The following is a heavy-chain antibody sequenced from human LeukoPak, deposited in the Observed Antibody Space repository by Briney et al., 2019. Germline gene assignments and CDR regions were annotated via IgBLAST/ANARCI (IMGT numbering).Heavy chain of an antibody. D-gene: IGHD2-2*01. CDR1: GFTFSSYA. J-gene: IGHJ4*02. CDR3: AKDLDCSSTSCYPDY. Sequence: GGSLRLSCAASGFTFSSYAMSWVRQAPGKGLEWVSAISGSGGSTYYADSVKGRFTISRDNSKNTLYLQMNSLRAENTAVYYCAKDLDCSSTSCYPDYWGQGTLVTVSS. V-gene: IGHV3-23*01. CDR2: ISGSGGST.